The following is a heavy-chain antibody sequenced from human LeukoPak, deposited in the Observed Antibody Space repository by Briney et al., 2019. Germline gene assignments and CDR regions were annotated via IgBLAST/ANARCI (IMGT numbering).Heavy chain of an antibody. Sequence: GGSLRLSCAASGFTFSSYAMHWVRQAPGKGLEWVAVISYDGSNKYYANSVKGRFTISRDNSKNTLYLQMNSLRAEDTAVYYCAGEIWGQGTLVTVSS. V-gene: IGHV3-30*04. J-gene: IGHJ4*02. CDR3: AGEI. CDR1: GFTFSSYA. CDR2: ISYDGSNK.